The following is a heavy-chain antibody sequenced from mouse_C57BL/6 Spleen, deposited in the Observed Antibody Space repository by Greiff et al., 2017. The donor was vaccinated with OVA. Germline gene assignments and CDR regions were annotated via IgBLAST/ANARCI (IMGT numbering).Heavy chain of an antibody. V-gene: IGHV14-3*01. Sequence: VQLQQSVAELVRPGASVKLSCTASGFNIKNTYMHWVKQRPEQGLEWIGRIDPANGNTKYAPKFKGKATITADTSSNTAYLPLSSLTSDDTAVYYCARRGYCGNYFDYWGQGTTLTVSS. CDR2: IDPANGNT. D-gene: IGHD2-1*01. CDR1: GFNIKNTY. CDR3: ARRGYCGNYFDY. J-gene: IGHJ2*01.